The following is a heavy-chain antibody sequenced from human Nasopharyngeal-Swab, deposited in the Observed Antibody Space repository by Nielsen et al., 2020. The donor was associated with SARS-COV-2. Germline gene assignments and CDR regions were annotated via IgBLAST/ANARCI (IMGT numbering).Heavy chain of an antibody. V-gene: IGHV3-33*01. CDR3: ARDRVGWLQLSPDAFDI. D-gene: IGHD5-24*01. J-gene: IGHJ3*02. Sequence: GGSLRLSCTVSGFTFSSYGMHWVRQAPGKGLEWVAVIWYDGSYKYYGDSVKGRFTISRDNSKNTLYLEMNNLRVEYTAVYYCARDRVGWLQLSPDAFDIWGQGTMVTVSS. CDR1: GFTFSSYG. CDR2: IWYDGSYK.